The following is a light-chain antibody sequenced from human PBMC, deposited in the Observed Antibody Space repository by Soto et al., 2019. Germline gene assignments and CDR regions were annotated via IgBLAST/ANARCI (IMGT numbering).Light chain of an antibody. Sequence: DIQMTQSPSSLSASVGDRVTITCRASQSISSYVNWYQQKPGKAPKLLIYAASSVQSGVPSRFSGSGSVTDFTLTISSLQPEDFATYYCQPSYSTPPVGQGTKLEIK. CDR1: QSISSY. CDR3: QPSYSTPP. CDR2: AAS. V-gene: IGKV1-39*01. J-gene: IGKJ2*01.